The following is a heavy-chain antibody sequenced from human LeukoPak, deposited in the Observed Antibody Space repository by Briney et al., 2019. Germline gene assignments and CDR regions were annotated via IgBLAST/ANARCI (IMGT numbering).Heavy chain of an antibody. CDR3: ARDSIVVVPAAPDGMDV. D-gene: IGHD2-2*01. J-gene: IGHJ6*04. Sequence: PGGSLRLSCAASGFTFSSYGMHRVRQAPGKGLEWVAVIWYDGSNKYYADSVKGRFTISRDNSKNTLYLQMNSLRAEDTAVYYCARDSIVVVPAAPDGMDVWGKGTTVTVSS. V-gene: IGHV3-33*01. CDR2: IWYDGSNK. CDR1: GFTFSSYG.